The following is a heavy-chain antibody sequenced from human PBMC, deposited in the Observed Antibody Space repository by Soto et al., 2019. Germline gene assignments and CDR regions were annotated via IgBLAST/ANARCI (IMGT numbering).Heavy chain of an antibody. J-gene: IGHJ4*02. CDR1: GGSINSNNYY. V-gene: IGHV4-39*01. CDR2: IHYDGST. CDR3: AKVVVAATRHTDFDS. Sequence: PSETLSLTCTVSGGSINSNNYYWAWIRQPPGKGLAWIASIHYDGSTYYNPSLKSRVTISIDTSKNQFSLRLRSVTAADTAIYYCAKVVVAATRHTDFDSWGQGTLVTVSS. D-gene: IGHD2-15*01.